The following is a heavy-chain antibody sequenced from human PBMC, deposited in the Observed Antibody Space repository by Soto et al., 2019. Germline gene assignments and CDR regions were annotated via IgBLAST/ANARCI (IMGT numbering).Heavy chain of an antibody. Sequence: PSETLSLTCTVSGGSISSYYWSWIRQPPGKGLEWIGYIYYSGSTNYNPSLKSRVTISVDTSKNQFSLKLSSVTAADTAVYYCASCGVGVWYMDVWGKGTTVTVSS. CDR1: GGSISSYY. D-gene: IGHD1-26*01. CDR2: IYYSGST. J-gene: IGHJ6*03. CDR3: ASCGVGVWYMDV. V-gene: IGHV4-59*01.